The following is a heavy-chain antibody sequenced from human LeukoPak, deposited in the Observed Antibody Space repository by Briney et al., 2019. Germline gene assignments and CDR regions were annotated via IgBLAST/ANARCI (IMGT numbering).Heavy chain of an antibody. D-gene: IGHD1-14*01. Sequence: SGPTLVKPTQTLTLTCTFSGFSLSTSGVGVGWIRQPPGKALEWLALIYWNDDKRYSPSLRSRLTITKDTSKNQVVLTMTNMDPVDTATYYCAHMDRLGEFDPWGQGTLVTVSS. CDR2: IYWNDDK. CDR1: GFSLSTSGVG. CDR3: AHMDRLGEFDP. V-gene: IGHV2-5*01. J-gene: IGHJ5*02.